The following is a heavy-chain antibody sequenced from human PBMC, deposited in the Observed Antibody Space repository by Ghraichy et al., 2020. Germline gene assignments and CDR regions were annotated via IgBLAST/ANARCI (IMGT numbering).Heavy chain of an antibody. CDR1: GFTFSSYW. V-gene: IGHV3-7*03. D-gene: IGHD3-16*02. CDR3: AREYYDYVWGSYRGGFYDY. Sequence: GGSLRLSCAASGFTFSSYWMSWVRQAPGKGLEWVANIKQDGSEKYYVDSVKGRFTISRDNAKNSLYLQMNSLRAEDTAVYYCAREYYDYVWGSYRGGFYDYWGQGSLVTVSS. CDR2: IKQDGSEK. J-gene: IGHJ4*02.